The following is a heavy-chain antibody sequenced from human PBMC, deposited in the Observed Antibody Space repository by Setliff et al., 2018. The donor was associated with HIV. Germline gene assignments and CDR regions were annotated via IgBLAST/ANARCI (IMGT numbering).Heavy chain of an antibody. D-gene: IGHD4-17*01. V-gene: IGHV3-48*03. Sequence: GGSLRLSCATSGFTLSDYEMNWVRQAPGKGPEWISFIASASSSTYYAASVKGRFIISRDNARNSLYLQMNSLSAEDTAVYYCARGAYGYYFDYWGQGALVTVSS. J-gene: IGHJ4*02. CDR3: ARGAYGYYFDY. CDR2: IASASSST. CDR1: GFTLSDYE.